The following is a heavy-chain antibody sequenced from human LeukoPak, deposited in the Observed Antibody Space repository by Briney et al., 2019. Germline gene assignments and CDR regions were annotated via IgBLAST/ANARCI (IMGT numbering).Heavy chain of an antibody. D-gene: IGHD2-2*01. CDR2: ISSSSSYI. J-gene: IGHJ6*02. CDR1: GFTFSDYW. V-gene: IGHV3-21*04. Sequence: GGSLRLSCAASGFTFSDYWMSWMRQAPGKGLEWVSSISSSSSYIYYADSVKGRFTISRDNSKNTLYLQMNSLRAEDTAVYYCAEYQGVPAALVVISYYYYGMDVWGQGTTVTVSS. CDR3: AEYQGVPAALVVISYYYYGMDV.